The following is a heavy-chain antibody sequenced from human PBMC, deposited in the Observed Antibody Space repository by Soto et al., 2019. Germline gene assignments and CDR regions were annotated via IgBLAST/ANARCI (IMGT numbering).Heavy chain of an antibody. CDR1: GFTFSSYA. CDR2: ISGSGGST. D-gene: IGHD6-13*01. CDR3: ARGKQQLVDWFDP. Sequence: GGSLRLSCAASGFTFSSYAMSWVRQAPGKGLEWVSAISGSGGSTYYADSVRVRFTISRDNSKNTLYLQMNSLRAEDTAVYYCARGKQQLVDWFDPWGQGTLVTVSS. V-gene: IGHV3-23*01. J-gene: IGHJ5*02.